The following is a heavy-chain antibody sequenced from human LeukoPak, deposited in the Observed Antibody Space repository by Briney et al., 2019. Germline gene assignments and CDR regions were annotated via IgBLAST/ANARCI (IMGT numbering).Heavy chain of an antibody. D-gene: IGHD6-19*01. J-gene: IGHJ4*02. CDR2: IYHSGST. Sequence: PSETLSLTCAVSGYSISSGYYWGWIRQPPGKGLEWIGSIYHSGSTYYNPSLKSRVTISVDTSKNQFSLRLSSVTAADTAVYYCARPVADNTLHSASDYWGQGTLATVSS. CDR1: GYSISSGYY. CDR3: ARPVADNTLHSASDY. V-gene: IGHV4-38-2*01.